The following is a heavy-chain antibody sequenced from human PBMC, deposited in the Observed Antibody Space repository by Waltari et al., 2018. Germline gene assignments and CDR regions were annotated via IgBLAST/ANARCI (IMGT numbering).Heavy chain of an antibody. J-gene: IGHJ6*03. CDR3: ARYYPSGKDYIDV. D-gene: IGHD3-10*01. V-gene: IGHV4-61*02. CDR1: GHPLSSGFYH. Sequence: QVQLQESGPGLVKPSQTLSLTYSVSGHPLSSGFYHWSWIRPPAGRGLEWIGRVYVDRRTAYNPSLSSRVTISLDTSRNRFSLELTSVTAADTAIYYCARYYPSGKDYIDVWGKGTTVSVSS. CDR2: VYVDRRT.